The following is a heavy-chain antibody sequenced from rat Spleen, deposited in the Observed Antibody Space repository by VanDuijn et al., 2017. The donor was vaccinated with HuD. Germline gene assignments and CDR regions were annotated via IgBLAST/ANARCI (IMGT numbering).Heavy chain of an antibody. Sequence: EVLLVESGGGLVQPGRSLKFSCAASGFTFSDYGMAWVRQSPTKGLEWVASISNGGGKTYYRDSVQGRFTISRDNAKSNLYLQMDSLRSEDTATYYCTTEDYYSSYAMDAWGQGASVTVSS. V-gene: IGHV5S23*01. CDR1: GFTFSDYG. CDR3: TTEDYYSSYAMDA. D-gene: IGHD1-2*01. J-gene: IGHJ4*01. CDR2: ISNGGGKT.